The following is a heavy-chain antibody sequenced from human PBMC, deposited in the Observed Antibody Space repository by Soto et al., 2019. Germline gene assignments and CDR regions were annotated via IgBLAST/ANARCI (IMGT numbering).Heavy chain of an antibody. J-gene: IGHJ6*02. CDR3: AGEGYCSGVSCYLGETLAKYYYYGMDV. D-gene: IGHD2-15*01. CDR1: GGTFSSYA. Sequence: GASVKVSCKASGGTFSSYAISWVRQAPGQGLEWMGGIIPIFGTANYAQKFQGRVTITADESTSTAYMELSSLRSEDTAVYYCAGEGYCSGVSCYLGETLAKYYYYGMDVWGQGTTVTVSS. CDR2: IIPIFGTA. V-gene: IGHV1-69*13.